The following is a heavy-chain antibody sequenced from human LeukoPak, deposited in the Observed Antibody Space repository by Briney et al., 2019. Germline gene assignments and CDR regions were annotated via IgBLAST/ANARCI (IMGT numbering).Heavy chain of an antibody. CDR1: GYSISSGYY. CDR3: ARDKETYYYDSSGKKNPTDAFDI. V-gene: IGHV4-38-2*02. D-gene: IGHD3-22*01. CDR2: IYHSGST. J-gene: IGHJ3*02. Sequence: PSETLSLTCTVSGYSISSGYYWGWIRQPPGKGLEWIGSIYHSGSTYYNPSLKSRVTISVDTSKNQFSLKLSSVTAADTAVYYCARDKETYYYDSSGKKNPTDAFDIWGQGTMVTVSS.